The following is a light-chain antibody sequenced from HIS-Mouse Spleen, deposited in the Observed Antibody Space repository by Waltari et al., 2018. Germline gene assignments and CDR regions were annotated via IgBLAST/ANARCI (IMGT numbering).Light chain of an antibody. Sequence: SYVLTPPPSASVSPGQTARITCAGDQSPTTYAYWYQQKSGQAPVLVIYEDSKRPSGIPERFSGSSSGTMATLTISGAQVEDEADYYCYSTDSSGNHRVFGGGTKLTVL. V-gene: IGLV3-10*01. CDR2: EDS. J-gene: IGLJ2*01. CDR1: QSPTTY. CDR3: YSTDSSGNHRV.